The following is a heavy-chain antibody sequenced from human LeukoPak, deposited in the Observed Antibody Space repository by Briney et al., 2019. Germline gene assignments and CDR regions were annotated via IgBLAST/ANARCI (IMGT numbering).Heavy chain of an antibody. CDR3: ARGRYYFDC. CDR1: GGSISSGGYY. V-gene: IGHV4-31*03. J-gene: IGHJ4*02. Sequence: SETLSLTCTVSGGSISSGGYYWSWIRQHPGKGLEWIGYINYSRNTFYNPSLKSRLTISVDTSKNQFSLKLSSVTAADTAVYYCARGRYYFDCWGQGTLVTVSS. CDR2: INYSRNT.